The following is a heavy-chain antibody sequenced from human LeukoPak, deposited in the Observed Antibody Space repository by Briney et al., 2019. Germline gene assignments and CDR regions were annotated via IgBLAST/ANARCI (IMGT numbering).Heavy chain of an antibody. V-gene: IGHV5-51*01. D-gene: IGHD2-2*01. CDR3: ASLGYCSSTSCPLDY. J-gene: IGHJ4*02. CDR1: GYSFTSYW. CDR2: IYPGDSDT. Sequence: GESLKISCKDSGYSFTSYWIGWVRQMPGKGLEWMGIIYPGDSDTRYSPSFQGQVTISADKSISTAYLQWSSLKASDTAMYYCASLGYCSSTSCPLDYWGQGTLVTASS.